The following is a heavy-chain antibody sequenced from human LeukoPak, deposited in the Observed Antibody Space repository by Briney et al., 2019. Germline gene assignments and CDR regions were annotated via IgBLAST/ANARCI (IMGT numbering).Heavy chain of an antibody. CDR3: AREGGYDLITYYFDY. CDR1: GGSISSYY. CDR2: IYTGGST. J-gene: IGHJ4*02. Sequence: SETLSLTCTVSGGSISSYYWSWIRQPAGKGLEWIRRIYTGGSTNYNPSLKSRVTMSVDTSKNQFSLKLSSVTAADTAVYYCAREGGYDLITYYFDYWGQGTLVTVSS. D-gene: IGHD5-12*01. V-gene: IGHV4-4*07.